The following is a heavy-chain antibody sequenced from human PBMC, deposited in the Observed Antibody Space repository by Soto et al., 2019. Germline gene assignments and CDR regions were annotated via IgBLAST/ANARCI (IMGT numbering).Heavy chain of an antibody. CDR2: IYWDDDK. D-gene: IGHD3-10*01. CDR3: AHSLSPYGSGSYDY. J-gene: IGHJ4*02. Sequence: QITLKESGPTLVKPTQTLTLTCTFSGFSLSTSGVGVGWIRQPPGKDLEWLALIYWDDDKRYSPSLKSRLTITKDTYKTQVVLTITNMDHVDTATYYCAHSLSPYGSGSYDYWGQGTLVTVSS. V-gene: IGHV2-5*02. CDR1: GFSLSTSGVG.